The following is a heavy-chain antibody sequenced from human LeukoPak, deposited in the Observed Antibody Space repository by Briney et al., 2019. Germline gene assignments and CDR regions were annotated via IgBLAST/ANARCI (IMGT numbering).Heavy chain of an antibody. Sequence: SETLSLTCTVSGGSISTYSWTWIRQPAGKGLEWIGRIYASGSTKYNPSLKSRVTMSVDTSKNQFSLKLSSVTAADTAVYYCARLKRYYYDSRDYWGQGTLVTVSS. CDR2: IYASGST. D-gene: IGHD3-22*01. CDR3: ARLKRYYYDSRDY. CDR1: GGSISTYS. V-gene: IGHV4-4*07. J-gene: IGHJ4*02.